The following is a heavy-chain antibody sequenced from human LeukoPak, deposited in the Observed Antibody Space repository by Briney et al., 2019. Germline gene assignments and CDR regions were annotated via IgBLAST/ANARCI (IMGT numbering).Heavy chain of an antibody. D-gene: IGHD3-10*01. CDR3: SRLRGEKASGDY. J-gene: IGHJ4*02. CDR1: GFTFSGSA. CDR2: IRSKTNNYAT. Sequence: GGSLRLSCAASGFTFSGSAMHWVRQASGKGLEWVGRIRSKTNNYATEYAVSVEGRFTISRDDSKNTVYLQMNSLKTEDTAVYYCSRLRGEKASGDYWGQGTLVTVSS. V-gene: IGHV3-73*01.